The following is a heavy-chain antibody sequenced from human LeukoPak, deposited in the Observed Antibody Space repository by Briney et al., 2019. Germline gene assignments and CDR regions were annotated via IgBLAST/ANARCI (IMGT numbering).Heavy chain of an antibody. D-gene: IGHD3-22*01. CDR3: ARLTDDSSGYYSHPGYFQH. Sequence: GESLEISCKGSGYHFTSYWIGWVRQMPGKGLEWMGIIYPGDSDTRYSLSFQGQVPIPADKSISTAYLQWSSLKASDTDMYYCARLTDDSSGYYSHPGYFQHWGQGTLVTVSS. CDR2: IYPGDSDT. J-gene: IGHJ1*01. V-gene: IGHV5-51*01. CDR1: GYHFTSYW.